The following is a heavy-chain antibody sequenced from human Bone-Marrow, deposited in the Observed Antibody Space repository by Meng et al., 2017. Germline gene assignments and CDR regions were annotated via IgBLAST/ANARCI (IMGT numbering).Heavy chain of an antibody. CDR3: AASSGWYRIDS. CDR2: FHHSGTT. D-gene: IGHD6-19*01. V-gene: IGHV4-4*02. J-gene: IGHJ4*02. Sequence: QVQLQEPGPGLVKPSGTLSLTCGVSGASVSSGYWWTWVRQPPGKGLEWIGEFHHSGTTNYNPSLRSLVTISVDTSKNQFSLRLTSVTAADTAVYYCAASSGWYRIDSWGQGTLVTVSS. CDR1: GASVSSGYW.